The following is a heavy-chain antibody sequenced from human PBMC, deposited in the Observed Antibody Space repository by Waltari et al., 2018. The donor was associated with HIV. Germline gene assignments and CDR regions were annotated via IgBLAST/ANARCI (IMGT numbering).Heavy chain of an antibody. J-gene: IGHJ6*02. Sequence: QVQLVESGGGVVQPGRSLRLSGAASGFTLSSYGMHWVRQAPGKGLEWVGSIWYDGGKIYYADSVGVRFTIARDTSKNTLYLQMNSLRGEDTAVYYCARAHCSSTSCYYYGMDVWGQGTTVTVSS. CDR2: IWYDGGKI. D-gene: IGHD2-2*01. CDR3: ARAHCSSTSCYYYGMDV. V-gene: IGHV3-33*01. CDR1: GFTLSSYG.